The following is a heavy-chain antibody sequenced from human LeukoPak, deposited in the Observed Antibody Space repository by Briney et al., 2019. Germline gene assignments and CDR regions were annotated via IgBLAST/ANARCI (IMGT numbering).Heavy chain of an antibody. CDR3: ARVTGTSAILY. Sequence: PSETLSLTCSVSGGSIDNFFWGWVRQPPGKGLEWFGYITYNGRTNYNPSLKRRVSMSVDTSKNQFSLKLSSVTAADTAVYYCARVTGTSAILYWGQGTLVTVSS. D-gene: IGHD2-2*01. CDR1: GGSIDNFF. V-gene: IGHV4-59*01. CDR2: ITYNGRT. J-gene: IGHJ4*02.